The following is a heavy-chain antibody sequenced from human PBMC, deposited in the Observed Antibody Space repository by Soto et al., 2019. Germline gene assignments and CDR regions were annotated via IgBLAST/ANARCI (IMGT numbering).Heavy chain of an antibody. CDR2: INWNSGIT. J-gene: IGHJ5*02. CDR1: GFTFVDHA. CDR3: AKGRGALTVVSNWFDP. D-gene: IGHD3-22*01. V-gene: IGHV3-9*01. Sequence: EVQLVESGGGLVQPGRSLRLSCAAIGFTFVDHAMHWIRQVPGKGLEWVAGINWNSGITGYADSVKGRFTISRDNANNSLHLEMNSLKSEDTALYYCAKGRGALTVVSNWFDPWGQGTPVTVSS.